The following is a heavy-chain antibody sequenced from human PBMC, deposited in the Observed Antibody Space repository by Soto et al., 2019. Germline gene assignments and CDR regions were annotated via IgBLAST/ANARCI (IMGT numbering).Heavy chain of an antibody. J-gene: IGHJ4*02. CDR2: INPSGGST. D-gene: IGHD3-22*01. CDR3: ARAPYYYDSSGFVSEGSVAIDY. CDR1: GYTFTSYY. Sequence: GASVKVSCKAPGYTFTSYYMHWVRQAPGQGLEWMGIINPSGGSTSYAQKFQGRVTMTRDTSTSTVYMELSSLRSEDTAVYYCARAPYYYDSSGFVSEGSVAIDYWGQGTLVTVSS. V-gene: IGHV1-46*01.